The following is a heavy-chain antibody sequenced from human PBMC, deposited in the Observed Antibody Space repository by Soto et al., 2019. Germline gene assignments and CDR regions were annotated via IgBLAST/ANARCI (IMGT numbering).Heavy chain of an antibody. J-gene: IGHJ6*02. D-gene: IGHD6-13*01. CDR3: ARDSGEGSSWYGVEYYYGMDV. CDR1: GYTFTGYY. Sequence: ASVKVSCKASGYTFTGYYMHWVRQAPGQGLEWMGWINPNSGGTNYAQKFQGWVTMTRDTSISTAYMELSRLRSDDTAVYYCARDSGEGSSWYGVEYYYGMDVWGQGTTVTVSS. V-gene: IGHV1-2*04. CDR2: INPNSGGT.